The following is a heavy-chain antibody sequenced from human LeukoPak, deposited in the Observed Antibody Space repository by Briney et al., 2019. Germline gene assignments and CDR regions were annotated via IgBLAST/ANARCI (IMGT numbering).Heavy chain of an antibody. CDR2: ISGSGGST. CDR3: AKGYYDYVWGSYYFDY. CDR1: GFTFSSYA. D-gene: IGHD3-16*01. Sequence: GGSLRLSCAASGFTFSSYAMSWVRQAPGKGLEWISAISGSGGSTYYEDSVKGRFTIARDNSRDTLYLQMNSLRAEDTAVYYCAKGYYDYVWGSYYFDYWGQGTLVTVPS. V-gene: IGHV3-23*01. J-gene: IGHJ4*02.